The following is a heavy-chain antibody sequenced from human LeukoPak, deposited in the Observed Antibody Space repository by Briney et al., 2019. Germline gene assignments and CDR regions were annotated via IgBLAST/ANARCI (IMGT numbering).Heavy chain of an antibody. J-gene: IGHJ4*02. D-gene: IGHD3-22*01. CDR3: ARDSYYYDSSGCDY. CDR2: IWYDGSNK. CDR1: GFTLSSYG. V-gene: IGHV3-33*01. Sequence: GGSLRLSCAASGFTLSSYGMHWVRQAPGKGLEWVAVIWYDGSNKYYADSVKGRFTISRDNSKNTLYLQMNSLRAEDTAVYYCARDSYYYDSSGCDYWGQGTLVTVSS.